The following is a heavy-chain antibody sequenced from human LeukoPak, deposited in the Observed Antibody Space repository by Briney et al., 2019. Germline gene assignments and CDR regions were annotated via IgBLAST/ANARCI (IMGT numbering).Heavy chain of an antibody. CDR1: GFTFSSYW. CDR3: ARQEIGLRSFDP. Sequence: GGSLRLSCAASGFTFSSYWMHWVRQAPGKGLVWVSRIKSDGSDTRYAESVKGRFTISRDNAKNTLYLQMNSLRAEDTAVYYCARQEIGLRSFDPWGQGTLVTVSS. D-gene: IGHD3/OR15-3a*01. J-gene: IGHJ5*02. V-gene: IGHV3-74*01. CDR2: IKSDGSDT.